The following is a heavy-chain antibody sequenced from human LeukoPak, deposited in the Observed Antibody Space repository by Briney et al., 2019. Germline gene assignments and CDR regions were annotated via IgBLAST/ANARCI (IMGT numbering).Heavy chain of an antibody. CDR1: GIRFNIHW. V-gene: IGHV3-7*01. CDR2: IKEDGSEK. Sequence: GGALRLSCAVPGIRFNIHWMSWVRQAPGKGPEWVANIKEDGSEKYYVQSVKGRFTISRDNAKKSLYLQMDSLRVEDTAVYYCVRGGGYGYLWNAFDIWGKGTMVTVSS. D-gene: IGHD5-18*01. CDR3: VRGGGYGYLWNAFDI. J-gene: IGHJ3*02.